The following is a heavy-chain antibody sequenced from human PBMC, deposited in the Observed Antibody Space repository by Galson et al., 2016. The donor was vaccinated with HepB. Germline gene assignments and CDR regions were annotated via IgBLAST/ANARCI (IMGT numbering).Heavy chain of an antibody. CDR2: IKPSGGNP. D-gene: IGHD1-14*01. V-gene: IGHV1-46*02. J-gene: IGHJ4*02. CDR3: ARELDHSFYFDY. CDR1: GYTFNTYN. Sequence: SVKVSCKASGYTFNTYNMHWVRQAPGQGLEWMGIIKPSGGNPIYAQTFQDRITMTRDTSPSTVYMELISLRSEDTAVYYCARELDHSFYFDYWGQGTLPTVSS.